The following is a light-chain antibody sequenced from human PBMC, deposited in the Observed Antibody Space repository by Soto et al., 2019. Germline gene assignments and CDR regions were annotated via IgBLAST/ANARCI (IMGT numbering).Light chain of an antibody. J-gene: IGLJ1*01. CDR1: SSDVGGYNY. CDR3: SSYTSSSTLLYV. CDR2: EVS. V-gene: IGLV2-14*01. Sequence: QSALTQPASVSGSPGQSITISCTGTSSDVGGYNYVSWYQQHPGKAPKLMIYEVSNRPSGASNRFSGSKSGNTASLTISGLQAEDEAHYYCSSYTSSSTLLYVFGTWTKLTVL.